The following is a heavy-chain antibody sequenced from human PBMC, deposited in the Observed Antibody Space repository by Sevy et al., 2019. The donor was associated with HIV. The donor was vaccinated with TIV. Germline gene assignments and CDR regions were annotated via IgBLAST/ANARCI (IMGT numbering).Heavy chain of an antibody. D-gene: IGHD3-22*01. Sequence: GGSLRLSCAASGFTFSSYAMNWVRQAPGKGLEWVSGISGSGGSGDKTNYADSVKGRFTISGDDSKNSLYLQLNSLRAEDTAIYYCARKYDSSGYFEYWGQGTLVTVSS. V-gene: IGHV3-23*01. CDR1: GFTFSSYA. CDR3: ARKYDSSGYFEY. J-gene: IGHJ4*02. CDR2: ISGSGGSGDKT.